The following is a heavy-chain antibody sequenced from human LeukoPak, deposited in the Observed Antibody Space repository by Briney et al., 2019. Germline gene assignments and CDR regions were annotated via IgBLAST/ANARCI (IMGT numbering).Heavy chain of an antibody. V-gene: IGHV1-46*01. J-gene: IGHJ4*02. CDR2: INPSGGST. CDR1: GYTFTSYY. CDR3: ARDSSYGDQPYYFDY. Sequence: ASVKVSCKASGYTFTSYYMHWVRQAPGQGLAWMGIINPSGGSTSYAQKFQGRVTMTRDTSTSTVFMELSSLRSGDTAVYYCARDSSYGDQPYYFDYWGQGTLVTVSS. D-gene: IGHD4-17*01.